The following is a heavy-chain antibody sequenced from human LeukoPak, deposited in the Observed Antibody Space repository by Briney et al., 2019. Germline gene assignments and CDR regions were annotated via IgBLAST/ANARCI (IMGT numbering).Heavy chain of an antibody. CDR2: GNESGGT. CDR3: ARDDVGITAVGSV. Sequence: SETLSLTCAVYGGSLNGHYWSWIRQPPGKGLEWIGEGNESGGTKFNPSLKSRTTISADTSKNQFSLKLSSVTAADTAVYYCARDDVGITAVGSVWGQGTLVTVSS. D-gene: IGHD6-13*01. V-gene: IGHV4-34*01. CDR1: GGSLNGHY. J-gene: IGHJ4*02.